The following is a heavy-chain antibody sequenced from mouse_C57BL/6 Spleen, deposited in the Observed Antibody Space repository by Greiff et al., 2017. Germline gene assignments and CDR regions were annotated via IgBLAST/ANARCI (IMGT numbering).Heavy chain of an antibody. CDR3: ARGGGSIYFDG. Sequence: EVKVVESGGGLVKPGGSLKLSCAASGFTFSSYAMSWVRQTPEKRLEWVATISDGGSYTYYPDNVKGRFTITRDNAKNNLYLPMSHLKSEDTAMYYCARGGGSIYFDGWGQGTTLTAAS. CDR2: ISDGGSYT. J-gene: IGHJ2*01. CDR1: GFTFSSYA. V-gene: IGHV5-4*03. D-gene: IGHD1-1*02.